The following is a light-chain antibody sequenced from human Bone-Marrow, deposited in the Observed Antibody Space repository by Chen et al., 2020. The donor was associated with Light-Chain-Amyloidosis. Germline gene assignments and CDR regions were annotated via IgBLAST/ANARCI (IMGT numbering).Light chain of an antibody. J-gene: IGKJ5*01. CDR3: QQRSNRPPEIT. CDR2: DAS. V-gene: IGKV3-11*01. CDR1: RSVSSY. Sequence: IVLTQSPATLSLSPGDRATLSCRASRSVSSYLAWYQQKPGQAPRLLNYDASNRATGIPARFSGSGSGTDFTLTISSLEPEDFAVYYCQQRSNRPPEITFGQGTRLEIK.